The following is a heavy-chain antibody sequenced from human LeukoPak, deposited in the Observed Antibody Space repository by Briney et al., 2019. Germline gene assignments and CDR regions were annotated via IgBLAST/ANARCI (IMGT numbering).Heavy chain of an antibody. CDR1: GSTFSSYG. Sequence: GGSLRLSCAASGSTFSSYGMHWVRQAPGKGLEWVAVISYDGSNKYYADSVKGRFTISRDNSKNTLYLQMNSLRAEDTAVYYCAKDLYDSEAGEVDYWGQGTLVTVSS. CDR2: ISYDGSNK. CDR3: AKDLYDSEAGEVDY. J-gene: IGHJ4*02. V-gene: IGHV3-30*18. D-gene: IGHD3-22*01.